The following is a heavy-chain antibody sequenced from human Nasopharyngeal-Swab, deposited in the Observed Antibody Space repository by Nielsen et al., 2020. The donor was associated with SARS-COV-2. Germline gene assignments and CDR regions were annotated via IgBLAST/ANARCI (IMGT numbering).Heavy chain of an antibody. CDR1: GFTFSGFA. D-gene: IGHD6-6*01. Sequence: GESLKISCAASGFTFSGFAMHWVRQAPGKGLEWVALMSSDGTTEYYADSVKGRFTISSDNSENTLYLQMNSLRAEDTAVYYCAREYSSSVGYFDSWGQGTLVTVSS. V-gene: IGHV3-30-3*01. J-gene: IGHJ4*02. CDR2: MSSDGTTE. CDR3: AREYSSSVGYFDS.